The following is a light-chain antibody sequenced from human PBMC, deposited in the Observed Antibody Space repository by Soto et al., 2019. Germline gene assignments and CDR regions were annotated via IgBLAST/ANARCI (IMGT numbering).Light chain of an antibody. CDR2: GAS. Sequence: EIVLTQSPGTLSSSPGDRATLSCRASQSVSNSYLAWYQHKPGQAPRLLIYGASSRATGIPDRFSGSGSGTEFTLTISGLQSEDFATYYCQQYNNWPVTFGGGTKVDIK. CDR3: QQYNNWPVT. CDR1: QSVSNSY. V-gene: IGKV3D-15*01. J-gene: IGKJ4*01.